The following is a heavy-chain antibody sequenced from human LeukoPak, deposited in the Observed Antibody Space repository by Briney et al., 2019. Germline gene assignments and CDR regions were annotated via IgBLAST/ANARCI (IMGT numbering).Heavy chain of an antibody. CDR2: ISTTSGNI. J-gene: IGHJ4*02. Sequence: PGGSLRLSCAASGFTFSSYSMNWVRQAPGKGLEWVAAISTTSGNIYYADSVKGRFTISRDNAKNSLYLQMNSLRVEDTALYYCARRAPSHDFDDWGQGTLVTVSS. CDR3: ARRAPSHDFDD. V-gene: IGHV3-21*01. CDR1: GFTFSSYS.